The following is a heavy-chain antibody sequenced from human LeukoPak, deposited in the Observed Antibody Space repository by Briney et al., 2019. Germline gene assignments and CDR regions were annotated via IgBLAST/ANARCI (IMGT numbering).Heavy chain of an antibody. CDR3: ARHSGHIYSGYDNHFDY. Sequence: KASETLSLTCTVSGGSVSGSSYYWGWIRQPPGKGLEWIGSIYYSGSTYYNPSLKSRVTISVDTSKNQFSLNLSPVTAADTAVYYCARHSGHIYSGYDNHFDYWGQGTLVTVSS. CDR2: IYYSGST. D-gene: IGHD5-12*01. V-gene: IGHV4-39*01. J-gene: IGHJ4*02. CDR1: GGSVSGSSYY.